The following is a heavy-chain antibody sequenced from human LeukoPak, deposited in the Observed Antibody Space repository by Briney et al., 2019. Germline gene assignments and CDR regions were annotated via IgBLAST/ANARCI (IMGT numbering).Heavy chain of an antibody. CDR1: GFTFSSFW. D-gene: IGHD4-23*01. CDR3: ARDRFGGMDV. J-gene: IGHJ6*04. CDR2: IKEDGSEK. V-gene: IGHV3-7*01. Sequence: PGGSLRLSCAASGFTFSSFWVSWVRQAPGKGLEWVANIKEDGSEKYYVDSVKGRFTISRDKAKNSLYLQMNSLRVEDTAVYYCARDRFGGMDVWGKGTTVTVSS.